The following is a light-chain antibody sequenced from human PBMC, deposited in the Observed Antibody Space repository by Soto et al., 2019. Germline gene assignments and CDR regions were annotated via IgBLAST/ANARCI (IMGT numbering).Light chain of an antibody. Sequence: QSVLTQPPSASGTPGQRVTISCSGSSSNIWSNYVYWYQQLPGTAPKLLIYRNNQRPSGVPDRFSGSKSGTSASLAISGRRSEDEADYYCAAWDDSMSGVVFGGWTKRTVL. CDR3: AAWDDSMSGVV. J-gene: IGLJ3*02. CDR2: RNN. V-gene: IGLV1-47*01. CDR1: SSNIWSNY.